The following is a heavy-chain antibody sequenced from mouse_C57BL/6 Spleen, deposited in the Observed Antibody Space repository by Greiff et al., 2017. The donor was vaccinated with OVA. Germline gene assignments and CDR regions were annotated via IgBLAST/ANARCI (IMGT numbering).Heavy chain of an antibody. Sequence: QVQLQQSGAELVRPGASVKLSCKASGYTFTGYEMHWVKQTPVHGLEWIGAIDPETGGTDYNQKFKGKAILTADKSSSTTYMELSSLTSEDSAVYDCSRRHCNYECCDDWGTGTTVTVSS. V-gene: IGHV1-15*01. D-gene: IGHD1-1*01. CDR2: IDPETGGT. CDR1: GYTFTGYE. CDR3: SRRHCNYECCDD. J-gene: IGHJ1*03.